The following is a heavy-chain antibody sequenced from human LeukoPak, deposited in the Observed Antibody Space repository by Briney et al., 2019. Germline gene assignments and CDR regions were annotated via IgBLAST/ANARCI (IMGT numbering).Heavy chain of an antibody. Sequence: SETLSLTCAVYGGSFSGYYWSWIRQPPGKGLEWIGEINHSGSTNHNPSLKSRVTISVDTSKNQFSLKLSSVTAADTAVYYCAGGYSYGSTYYYMDVWGKGTTVTISS. CDR1: GGSFSGYY. V-gene: IGHV4-34*01. CDR3: AGGYSYGSTYYYMDV. D-gene: IGHD5-18*01. CDR2: INHSGST. J-gene: IGHJ6*03.